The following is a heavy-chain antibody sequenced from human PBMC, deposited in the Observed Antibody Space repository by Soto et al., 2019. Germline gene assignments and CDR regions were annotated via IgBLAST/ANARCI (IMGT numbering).Heavy chain of an antibody. CDR1: GGSFSGYY. CDR2: INHSGST. Sequence: QVQLQQWGAGLLKPSETLSLTCAVYGGSFSGYYWSWIRQPPGKGLEWIGEINHSGSTNYNPSLKSRVTISVDTSKNQFSLKLSSVTAADTAVYYCARGRIIIAAAGGSNYYMDVWGKGTTVTVSS. V-gene: IGHV4-34*01. CDR3: ARGRIIIAAAGGSNYYMDV. J-gene: IGHJ6*03. D-gene: IGHD6-13*01.